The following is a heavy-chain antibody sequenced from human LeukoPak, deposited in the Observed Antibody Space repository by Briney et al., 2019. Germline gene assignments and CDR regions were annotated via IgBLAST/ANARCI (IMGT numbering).Heavy chain of an antibody. D-gene: IGHD6-13*01. V-gene: IGHV3-21*01. Sequence: GGTLRLSCAASQYSFGYYTISWVRQTPREEGGWVSSVSTSGGVTHYGDSGKGRFTISRDNSKNTLYLQLTSLRAEDTAVYSCARNSSSWYYFDYWGEGTLVTVSS. CDR2: VSTSGGVT. J-gene: IGHJ4*02. CDR1: QYSFGYYT. CDR3: ARNSSSWYYFDY.